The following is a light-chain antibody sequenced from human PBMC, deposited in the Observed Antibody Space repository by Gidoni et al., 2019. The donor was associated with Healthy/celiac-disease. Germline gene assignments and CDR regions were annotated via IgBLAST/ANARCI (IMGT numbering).Light chain of an antibody. CDR3: QQSYSTPPLT. CDR1: QSISSY. CDR2: ASS. V-gene: IGKV1-39*01. J-gene: IGKJ1*01. Sequence: DIQMTQSPSSPSSSVVDRVSITCRASQSISSYLNWYQQKPGKAPKLLIYASSSVQSGVPSSFSGSGAGADSTLTISSLPPEDFATYYCQQSYSTPPLTFGQGTKVEIK.